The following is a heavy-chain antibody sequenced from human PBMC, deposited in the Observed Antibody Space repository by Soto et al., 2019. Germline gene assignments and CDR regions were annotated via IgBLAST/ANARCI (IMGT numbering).Heavy chain of an antibody. CDR2: FDPEDGET. CDR1: GYTLTELS. J-gene: IGHJ4*02. V-gene: IGHV1-24*01. CDR3: ATGGYCTNGVCSHPDY. D-gene: IGHD2-8*01. Sequence: SVKVSCKVSGYTLTELSMHWVRQAPGKGLEWMGGFDPEDGETIYAQKFQGRVTMTEDTSTDTAYMELSSLRSEDTAVYYGATGGYCTNGVCSHPDYWGQGTLVTVSS.